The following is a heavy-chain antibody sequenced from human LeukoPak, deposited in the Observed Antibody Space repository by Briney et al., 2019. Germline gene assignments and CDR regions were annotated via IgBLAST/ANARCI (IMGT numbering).Heavy chain of an antibody. D-gene: IGHD6-13*01. CDR2: ISSSGGTI. V-gene: IGHV3-48*03. Sequence: GGSLRLSCAASGFTFSNYEMNWVRQAPGKGLEWVSYISSSGGTIYYADSVKGRFTISRDNAKNSLYLQMNSLRAEDTALYYCARDGAVAAAGKGIDYWGQGTLVTVSS. CDR1: GFTFSNYE. CDR3: ARDGAVAAAGKGIDY. J-gene: IGHJ4*02.